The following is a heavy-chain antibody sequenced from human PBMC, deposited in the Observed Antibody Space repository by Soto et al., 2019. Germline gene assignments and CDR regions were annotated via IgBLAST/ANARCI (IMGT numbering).Heavy chain of an antibody. Sequence: EAQLVESGGGLVQPGGSLTLSCTASEITLNIYWMHWIRQAPGKGLVWVSRINPESTTLTYADSVTGRFTISRDSAKNTLYLQMNGLCAEDTAIYYCTKDTFRARDSWGQGTLVTVS. J-gene: IGHJ4*02. CDR3: TKDTFRARDS. CDR2: INPESTTL. CDR1: EITLNIYW. V-gene: IGHV3-74*01.